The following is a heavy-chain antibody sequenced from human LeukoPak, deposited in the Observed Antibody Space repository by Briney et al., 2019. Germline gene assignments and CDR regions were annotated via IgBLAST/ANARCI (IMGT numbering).Heavy chain of an antibody. Sequence: PGGSLRLSCAASGFTCSNYAMGWVRQAPGKGLEWVSVISGSSGTTYYADSVQGRFTISTDNSKNTLYLQMNSLRAEDTAVYYCAKGTGTTPYYYGMDVWGQGTTVTVFS. J-gene: IGHJ6*02. CDR3: AKGTGTTPYYYGMDV. D-gene: IGHD1-7*01. V-gene: IGHV3-23*01. CDR1: GFTCSNYA. CDR2: ISGSSGTT.